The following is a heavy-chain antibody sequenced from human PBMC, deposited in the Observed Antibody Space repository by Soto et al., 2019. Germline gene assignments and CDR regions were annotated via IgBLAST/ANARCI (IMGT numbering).Heavy chain of an antibody. CDR2: ISGSGGST. J-gene: IGHJ4*02. D-gene: IGHD3-22*01. CDR3: AKSHYDSSGYYYWYYFDY. Sequence: GGSLRLSCAASGFTFSSYAMSWVRQAPGKGLEWVSAISGSGGSTYYADSVKGRFTISRDNSKNTLYLQMNGLRAEDTAVYYCAKSHYDSSGYYYWYYFDYWGQGTLVTVSS. CDR1: GFTFSSYA. V-gene: IGHV3-23*01.